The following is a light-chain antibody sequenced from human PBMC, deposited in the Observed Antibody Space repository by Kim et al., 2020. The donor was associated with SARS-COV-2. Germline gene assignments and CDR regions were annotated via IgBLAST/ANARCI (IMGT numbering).Light chain of an antibody. CDR1: QSVSSN. J-gene: IGKJ2*01. CDR2: GAS. CDR3: QQYNDWPPGDT. V-gene: IGKV3-15*01. Sequence: PGERATLSCRASQSVSSNLAWYQQKAGQAPRLVIYGASTRATGVPARFSGSGSGTEFTLTISSLQSEDFAVYYCQQYNDWPPGDTFGQGTKLEI.